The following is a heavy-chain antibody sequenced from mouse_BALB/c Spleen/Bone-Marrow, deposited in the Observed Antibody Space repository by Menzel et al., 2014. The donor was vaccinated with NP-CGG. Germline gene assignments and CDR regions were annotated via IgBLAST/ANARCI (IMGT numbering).Heavy chain of an antibody. CDR3: AGYDYYQAWFAY. V-gene: IGHV14-3*02. Sequence: EVQLQQSGAELVKPGASVKLSCTASGFNIKDTYMHWVKQRPEQGLEWIGRIDPANGNTKYDPKFQGKATITADTSSNTAYLQLSSLTSEDTAVYYCAGYDYYQAWFAYWGQGTLVTVPA. CDR1: GFNIKDTY. CDR2: IDPANGNT. J-gene: IGHJ3*01. D-gene: IGHD2-4*01.